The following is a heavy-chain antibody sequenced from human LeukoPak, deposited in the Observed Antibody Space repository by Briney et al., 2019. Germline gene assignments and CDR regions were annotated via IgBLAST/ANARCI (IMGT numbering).Heavy chain of an antibody. CDR1: GYSFTSYG. CDR3: ARGEVTLRDLDWLGGCWFDP. Sequence: ASVKVSCKASGYSFTSYGISWVRQAPGQGLEWMGWSSAYNGNTNYAQKLQGRVTMTTDTSTSTAYMELRSLRSDDTAVYYCARGEVTLRDLDWLGGCWFDPWGQGTLVTVSS. J-gene: IGHJ5*02. D-gene: IGHD3/OR15-3a*01. CDR2: SSAYNGNT. V-gene: IGHV1-18*01.